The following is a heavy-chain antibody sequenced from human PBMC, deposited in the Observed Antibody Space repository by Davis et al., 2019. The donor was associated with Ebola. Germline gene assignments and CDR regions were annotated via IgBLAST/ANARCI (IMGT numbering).Heavy chain of an antibody. CDR2: TSHHPDYT. V-gene: IGHV4-34*01. Sequence: SETLSLTCAVYGGSFTDYFWSWIRQPPGKGLEWIGETSHHPDYTNYSPSFGGRVTISVDSSKNQFSLKIHSVTAADTAVYYCARSILGASPGTTSWGQGTLVTVSA. D-gene: IGHD1-26*01. J-gene: IGHJ5*02. CDR3: ARSILGASPGTTS. CDR1: GGSFTDYF.